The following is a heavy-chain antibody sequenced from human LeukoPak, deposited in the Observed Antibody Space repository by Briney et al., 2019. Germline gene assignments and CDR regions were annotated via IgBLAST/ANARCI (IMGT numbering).Heavy chain of an antibody. D-gene: IGHD5-18*01. CDR3: ARGNRRYSYGGPYDY. CDR2: INHSGST. Sequence: PLGTLSLTCAVYVGSLSGYYWSSIRQPPGKGLEWMGEINHSGSTNYNPSLKSRVTISVDASKNQFSLKLSSVTAADTAVYYCARGNRRYSYGGPYDYWGKGTLVTVST. J-gene: IGHJ4*02. CDR1: VGSLSGYY. V-gene: IGHV4-34*01.